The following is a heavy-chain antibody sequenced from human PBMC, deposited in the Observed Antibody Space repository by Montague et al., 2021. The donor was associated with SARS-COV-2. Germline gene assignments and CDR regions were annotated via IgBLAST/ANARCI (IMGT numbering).Heavy chain of an antibody. V-gene: IGHV6-1*01. CDR2: TYYRSKWYY. CDR1: GDSVSSNSAA. Sequence: CAISGDSVSSNSAAWNWIRQSPSRGLEWLGRTYYRSKWYYEYAVSLKSRITINPDTSKNQFSLQVKSMTPEDTAGYYCALAVAGRGGYDYWGQGTLVTVSS. J-gene: IGHJ4*02. D-gene: IGHD6-19*01. CDR3: ALAVAGRGGYDY.